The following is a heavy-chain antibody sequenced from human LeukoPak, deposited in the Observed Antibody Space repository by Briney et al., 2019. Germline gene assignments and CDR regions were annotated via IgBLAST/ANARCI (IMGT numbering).Heavy chain of an antibody. Sequence: GGSLRLSCAASGFTFSGYWMXXVRQAPGKGLAXVSVIRSDGSITTYADSVKGRFTISRGTAKNTLYLQMNSLRAEDTAVYYCARDGRSGNFDKWGQGTLVSVSS. CDR2: IRSDGSIT. CDR3: ARDGRSGNFDK. V-gene: IGHV3-74*01. CDR1: GFTFSGYW. D-gene: IGHD1-26*01. J-gene: IGHJ4*02.